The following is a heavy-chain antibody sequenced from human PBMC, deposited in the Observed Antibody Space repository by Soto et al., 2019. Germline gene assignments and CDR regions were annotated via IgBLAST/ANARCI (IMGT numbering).Heavy chain of an antibody. CDR3: ARDRGYCSGGSCYYYYGMDV. Sequence: SVKVSCKASGGTFSSYAISWVRQAPGQGLEWMGGIIPIFGTANYAQKFQGGVTITADESTSTAYMELSSLRSEDTAVYYCARDRGYCSGGSCYYYYGMDVWGQGTTVTVS. D-gene: IGHD2-15*01. J-gene: IGHJ6*02. CDR1: GGTFSSYA. V-gene: IGHV1-69*13. CDR2: IIPIFGTA.